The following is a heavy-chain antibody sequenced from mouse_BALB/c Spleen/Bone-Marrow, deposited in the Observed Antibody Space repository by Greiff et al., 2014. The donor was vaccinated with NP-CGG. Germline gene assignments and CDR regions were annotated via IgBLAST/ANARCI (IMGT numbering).Heavy chain of an antibody. CDR3: ARGGYYGTSLYWYFDV. CDR2: INPYNDGT. J-gene: IGHJ1*01. V-gene: IGHV1-14*01. CDR1: GYTFTSYV. Sequence: EVKLMESGPELVKPGASVKVSCKASGYTFTSYVIHWVKQKPGQGLEWIGYINPYNDGTKYNEKFKGKATLTSDKSSSTAYMELSSLTSEDSAVYYCARGGYYGTSLYWYFDVWGAGTTVTVSS. D-gene: IGHD1-1*01.